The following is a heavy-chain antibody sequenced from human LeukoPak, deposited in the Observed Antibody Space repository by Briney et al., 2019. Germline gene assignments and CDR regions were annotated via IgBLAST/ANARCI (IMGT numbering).Heavy chain of an antibody. V-gene: IGHV4-39*01. CDR2: IYYSGST. CDR1: GGSFSGYY. D-gene: IGHD3-16*02. CDR3: ARHKYDYVWGSYRYIPPGFDY. Sequence: SETLSLTCAVYGGSFSGYYWSWLRQPPGKGLEWIGSIYYSGSTYYNPSLKSRVTISVDTSKNQFSLKLSSVTAADTAVYYCARHKYDYVWGSYRYIPPGFDYWGQGTLVTVSS. J-gene: IGHJ4*02.